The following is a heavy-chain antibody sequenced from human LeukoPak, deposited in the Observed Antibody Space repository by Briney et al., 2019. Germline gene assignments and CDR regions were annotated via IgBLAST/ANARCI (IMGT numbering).Heavy chain of an antibody. CDR2: ISAYDGET. J-gene: IGHJ5*02. Sequence: ASVKVSCKASGYTFTRYGISWVRQAPGQGLEWVGWISAYDGETNYAQKFQGRVTMTTDTSTTTAYMELRSLRSDDTAVYYCARDKVIASAGTPNWFDPWGQGTQVTVSS. CDR3: ARDKVIASAGTPNWFDP. D-gene: IGHD6-13*01. V-gene: IGHV1-18*04. CDR1: GYTFTRYG.